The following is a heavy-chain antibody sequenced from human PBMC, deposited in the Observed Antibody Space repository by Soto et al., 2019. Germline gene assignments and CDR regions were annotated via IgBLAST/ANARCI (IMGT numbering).Heavy chain of an antibody. J-gene: IGHJ4*02. D-gene: IGHD3-9*01. CDR2: INPNSGGT. V-gene: IGHV1-2*02. CDR1: GYTFTGYY. Sequence: ASVKVSFKASGYTFTGYYMHWVRQAPGQGLEWMGWINPNSGGTNYAQKFQGRVTMTRDTSISTAYMELSRLRSDDTAVYYCARESVGYDILTGYYRCYYFDYWGQGTLVTSPQ. CDR3: ARESVGYDILTGYYRCYYFDY.